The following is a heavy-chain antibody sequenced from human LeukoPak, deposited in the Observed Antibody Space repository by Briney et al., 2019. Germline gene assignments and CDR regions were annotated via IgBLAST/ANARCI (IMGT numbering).Heavy chain of an antibody. CDR2: IIPIFGTA. V-gene: IGHV1-69*01. D-gene: IGHD3-16*02. CDR3: ARVPNYDYVWGSYRPNAFDI. CDR1: GGTFSSYA. Sequence: SVKVSCKASGGTFSSYAISWVRQAPGQGLEWMGGIIPIFGTANYAQKFQGRVTITADESTSTAYMELSSLRSEDTAVCYCARVPNYDYVWGSYRPNAFDIWGQGTMVTVSS. J-gene: IGHJ3*02.